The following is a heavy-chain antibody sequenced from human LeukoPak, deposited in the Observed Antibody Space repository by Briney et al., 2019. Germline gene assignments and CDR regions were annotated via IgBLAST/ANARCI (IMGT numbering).Heavy chain of an antibody. CDR1: GYTFTSYD. CDR2: MNPNSGNT. Sequence: ASVKVSCKASGYTFTSYDINWVRQATGQGLEWMGWMNPNSGNTGYAQKFQGRVTMTRNTSISTAYMELSSLRSEDTAVYYCARGSGGWYYYYYGMDVWGQGTTVTVSS. D-gene: IGHD6-19*01. V-gene: IGHV1-8*01. CDR3: ARGSGGWYYYYYGMDV. J-gene: IGHJ6*02.